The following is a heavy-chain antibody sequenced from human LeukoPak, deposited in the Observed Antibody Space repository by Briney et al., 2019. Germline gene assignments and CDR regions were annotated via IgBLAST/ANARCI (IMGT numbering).Heavy chain of an antibody. J-gene: IGHJ3*02. D-gene: IGHD3-22*01. CDR3: ARETYYYDSSGYPPAAFDI. CDR2: IYYSGST. CDR1: GGSISSYY. V-gene: IGHV4-59*01. Sequence: SKTLSLTCTVSGGSISSYYWSWIRQPPGKGLEWIGYIYYSGSTNYNPSLKSRVTISVDTSKNQFSLKLSPVTAADTAVYYCARETYYYDSSGYPPAAFDIWGQGTMVTVSS.